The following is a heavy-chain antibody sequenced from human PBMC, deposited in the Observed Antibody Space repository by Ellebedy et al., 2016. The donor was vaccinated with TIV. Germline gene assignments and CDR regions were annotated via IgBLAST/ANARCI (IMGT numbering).Heavy chain of an antibody. V-gene: IGHV4-34*01. J-gene: IGHJ6*03. Sequence: GSLRLSXAVYGGSFSGYYWSWIRQPPGKGLEWIGEINHSGSTNYNPSLKSRVTISVDTSKNQFSLKLSSVTAADTAVYYCARGIVVVPAAQNTYYMDVWGKGTTVTVSS. CDR3: ARGIVVVPAAQNTYYMDV. D-gene: IGHD2-2*01. CDR1: GGSFSGYY. CDR2: INHSGST.